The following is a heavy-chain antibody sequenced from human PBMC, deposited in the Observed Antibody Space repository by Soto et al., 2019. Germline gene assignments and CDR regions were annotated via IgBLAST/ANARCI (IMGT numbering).Heavy chain of an antibody. CDR2: IWYDGSNK. D-gene: IGHD6-13*01. CDR1: GFTFSSYG. Sequence: GGSLRLSCAASGFTFSSYGMHWVRQAPGKGLEWVAVIWYDGSNKYYADSVKGRFTISRDNSKNTLYLQMNSLRAEDTAVYYCARDRLSRSSSWKYYFDYWGQGTLVTVSS. CDR3: ARDRLSRSSSWKYYFDY. J-gene: IGHJ4*02. V-gene: IGHV3-33*01.